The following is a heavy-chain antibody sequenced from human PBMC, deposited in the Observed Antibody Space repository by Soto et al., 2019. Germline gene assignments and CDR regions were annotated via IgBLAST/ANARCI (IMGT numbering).Heavy chain of an antibody. CDR3: ARDQGGQSGNFIFDH. V-gene: IGHV4-59*12. J-gene: IGHJ4*02. CDR1: GDSISTFY. CDR2: VYYTGST. D-gene: IGHD1-26*01. Sequence: SETLSLTCTVSGDSISTFYWGWMRQSPGKELEWIGYVYYTGSTNYNPSLKSRVTISVDRSKNQFSLRADDTAVYYCARDQGGQSGNFIFDHWGQGALVTVSS.